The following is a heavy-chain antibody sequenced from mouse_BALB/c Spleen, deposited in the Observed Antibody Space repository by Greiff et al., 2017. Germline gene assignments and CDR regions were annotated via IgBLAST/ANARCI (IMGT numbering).Heavy chain of an antibody. CDR3: ARDGDRYDGAWFAY. J-gene: IGHJ3*01. CDR1: GFTFSDYG. D-gene: IGHD2-14*01. V-gene: IGHV5-15*02. CDR2: ISNLAYSI. Sequence: EVKVVESGGGLVQPGGSRKLSCAASGFTFSDYGMAWVRQAPGKGPEWVAFISNLAYSIYYADTVTGRFTISRENAKNTLYLEMSSLRSEDTAMYYCARDGDRYDGAWFAYWGQGTLVTVSA.